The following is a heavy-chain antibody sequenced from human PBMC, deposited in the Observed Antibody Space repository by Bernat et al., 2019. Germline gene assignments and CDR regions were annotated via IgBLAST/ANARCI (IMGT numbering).Heavy chain of an antibody. Sequence: EVQLVESGGGLVQPGGSLRLSCAASGFTFSSYAMSWVRQAPGKGLEWVSAISGSGGSTYYADSVKGRFTISRDNSKNTLYLQMNSLRAEDTAVYYCAKVSVGSPNQTHQLYWYFDLWGRGTLVTVSS. CDR1: GFTFSSYA. CDR3: AKVSVGSPNQTHQLYWYFDL. V-gene: IGHV3-23*04. J-gene: IGHJ2*01. D-gene: IGHD2-2*01. CDR2: ISGSGGST.